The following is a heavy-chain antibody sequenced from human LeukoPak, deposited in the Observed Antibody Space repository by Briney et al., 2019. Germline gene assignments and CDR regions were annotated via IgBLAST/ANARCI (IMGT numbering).Heavy chain of an antibody. D-gene: IGHD6-19*01. CDR2: MNPNSGNT. Sequence: ASVWVSCKASGYTFTNYDINWVRQATGQGLEWMGWMNPNSGNTGYAQKFQGRVTITRNTSIGTAYMELSSLRSEDTAVYYCARSGSSGWYWYPWLDYWGQGTLVTVSS. V-gene: IGHV1-8*03. J-gene: IGHJ4*02. CDR1: GYTFTNYD. CDR3: ARSGSSGWYWYPWLDY.